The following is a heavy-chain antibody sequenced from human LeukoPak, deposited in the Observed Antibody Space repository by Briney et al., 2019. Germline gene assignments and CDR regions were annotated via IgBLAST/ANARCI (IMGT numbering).Heavy chain of an antibody. D-gene: IGHD1-26*01. CDR3: ARLIVGADNSFDF. CDR1: GFTFSSSA. V-gene: IGHV3-30-3*01. Sequence: GGSLRLSCAASGFTFSSSALHWVRQAPGKGLEWVAVITYDGSDKYYADSVKGRFTFSRDNSKNTLYLQMNSLRTEDTAVYFCARLIVGADNSFDFWGQGTLVTVSS. CDR2: ITYDGSDK. J-gene: IGHJ4*02.